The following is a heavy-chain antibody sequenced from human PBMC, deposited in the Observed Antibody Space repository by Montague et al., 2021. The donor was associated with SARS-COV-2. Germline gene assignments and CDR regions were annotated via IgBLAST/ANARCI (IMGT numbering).Heavy chain of an antibody. J-gene: IGHJ3*02. D-gene: IGHD3-22*01. CDR2: IYYSGST. V-gene: IGHV4-39*01. CDR3: ARFPTSYYYDSKAGDATPDAFDI. Sequence: SETLSLTCTVSGGSISSSSYYWGWIRQPPGKGLEWIGSIYYSGSTYYNPSLKSRVTISVDTPKNQFSLKLSSVTAADTAVYYCARFPTSYYYDSKAGDATPDAFDIWGQGTMVTVSS. CDR1: GGSISSSSYY.